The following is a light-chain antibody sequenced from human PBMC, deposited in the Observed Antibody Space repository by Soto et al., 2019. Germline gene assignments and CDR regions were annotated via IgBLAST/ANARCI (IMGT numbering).Light chain of an antibody. J-gene: IGKJ2*01. V-gene: IGKV1-5*03. CDR3: QQYIRYSPYT. Sequence: DIQMTQFPSTLSASIGDRVTITCRASQTISSSLAWYQQKPGKAPKLLIYKASNLETRVPSRFSGSGSGTEFALPISSLQPDDFATYYCQQYIRYSPYTFGQGTRLEIK. CDR1: QTISSS. CDR2: KAS.